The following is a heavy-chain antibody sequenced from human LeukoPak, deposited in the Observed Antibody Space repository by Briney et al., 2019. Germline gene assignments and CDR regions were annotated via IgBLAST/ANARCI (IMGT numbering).Heavy chain of an antibody. D-gene: IGHD3-22*01. CDR3: ARAPRGYYDSSGYWYYFDY. CDR2: IYYSGST. CDR1: GGSLSSYY. J-gene: IGHJ4*02. V-gene: IGHV4-59*01. Sequence: SETLSLTCTVSGGSLSSYYWSWIRQPPGKGLEWIGCIYYSGSTNYNPSLKSRVTISVDTSKNQFSLKLSSVTGADTAVYYCARAPRGYYDSSGYWYYFDYWGQGTLVTVSS.